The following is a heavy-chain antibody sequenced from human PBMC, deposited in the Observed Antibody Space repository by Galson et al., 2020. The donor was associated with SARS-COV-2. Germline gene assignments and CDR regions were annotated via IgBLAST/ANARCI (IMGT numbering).Heavy chain of an antibody. CDR3: TSSGPTVTTSDYYYHMDV. V-gene: IGHV3-74*03. J-gene: IGHJ6*03. CDR2: ISSDGSII. CDR1: GFTFSRYW. D-gene: IGHD4-17*01. Sequence: ALHGGSLRLSCAASGFTFSRYWMHWVRQAPGKGLVWVARISSDGSIITYADSVRGRFTISRDNAKSTLFLQISTLRAEDTAMYYCTSSGPTVTTSDYYYHMDVWGRGTTVTVSS.